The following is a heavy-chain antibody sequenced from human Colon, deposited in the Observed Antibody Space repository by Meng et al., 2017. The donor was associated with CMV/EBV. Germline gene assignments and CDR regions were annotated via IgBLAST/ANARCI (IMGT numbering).Heavy chain of an antibody. V-gene: IGHV4-4*07. CDR2: VYISGNT. CDR1: GASITSYY. Sequence: QLPLQESGPGRGKLSETLSLTCTVSGASITSYYWSWIRQPAGKGLEWIGRVYISGNTNYNPSLKSRVTMSIDTSKNQLSLNIRSVTAADTAVYYCARDSNLSGLAYWGQGTLVTVSS. J-gene: IGHJ4*02. D-gene: IGHD3-10*01. CDR3: ARDSNLSGLAY.